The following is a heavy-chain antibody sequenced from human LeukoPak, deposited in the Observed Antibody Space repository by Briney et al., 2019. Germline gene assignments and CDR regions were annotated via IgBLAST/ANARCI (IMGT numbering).Heavy chain of an antibody. Sequence: SETLSLTCAVSGDSISSKNWWHWVRQPPGKGLEWIGENYHDGNTNYNPSLKSRVTISVDKSKNQFSLILSSVTAADTAVYYCARDREYSKSWSFDYWGQGTLVTVSS. CDR3: ARDREYSKSWSFDY. CDR2: NYHDGNT. D-gene: IGHD6-13*01. J-gene: IGHJ4*02. V-gene: IGHV4-4*02. CDR1: GDSISSKNW.